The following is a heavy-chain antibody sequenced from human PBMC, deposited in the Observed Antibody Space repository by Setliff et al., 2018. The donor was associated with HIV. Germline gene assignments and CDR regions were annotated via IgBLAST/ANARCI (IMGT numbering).Heavy chain of an antibody. CDR2: IYNSEMI. Sequence: SETLSLTCAVSGGSMRSSDTWSWIRQPPGKGLQWIGFIYNSEMINYNPSLKSRATISIDTSKKQLSLKLTSATAADTAVYYCARKHDDDRGGGMDVWGQGTTVTVSS. V-gene: IGHV4-59*01. J-gene: IGHJ6*02. CDR3: ARKHDDDRGGGMDV. CDR1: GGSMRSSDT. D-gene: IGHD3-22*01.